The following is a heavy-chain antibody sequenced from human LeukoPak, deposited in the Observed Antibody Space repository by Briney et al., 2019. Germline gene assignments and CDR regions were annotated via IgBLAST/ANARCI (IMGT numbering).Heavy chain of an antibody. CDR1: GYTFSTFG. Sequence: ASVKVSCKASGYTFSTFGISWLRQAPGQGPEWMGWITAHNGFTKSPQKFQGRVIMTTDTSTSTAYLEVTSLTSTDTAVYYCARSYCSSYSRVNNWFDPWGQGTPVTVSS. V-gene: IGHV1-18*01. D-gene: IGHD2-2*01. CDR3: ARSYCSSYSRVNNWFDP. CDR2: ITAHNGFT. J-gene: IGHJ5*02.